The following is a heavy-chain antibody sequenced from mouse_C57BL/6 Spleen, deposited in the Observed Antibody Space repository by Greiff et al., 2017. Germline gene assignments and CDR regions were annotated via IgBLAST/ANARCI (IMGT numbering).Heavy chain of an antibody. CDR1: GDNITDYY. V-gene: IGHV1-75*01. J-gene: IGHJ2*01. CDR2: IFPGSGST. CDR3: ARVGTTIVLDY. D-gene: IGHD1-1*01. Sequence: VQLQQSGPELVKPGASVKISCKASGDNITDYYINWVKQRPGQGLEWIGWIFPGSGSTYYNEKLKGKATLTVDKSSSTAYMLLSSLTSSDSAVYFCARVGTTIVLDYWGQGTTLTFSS.